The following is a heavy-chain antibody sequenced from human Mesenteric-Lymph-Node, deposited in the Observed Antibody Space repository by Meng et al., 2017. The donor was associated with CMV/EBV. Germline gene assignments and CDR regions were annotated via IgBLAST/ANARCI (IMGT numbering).Heavy chain of an antibody. CDR2: IYYSGRT. CDR1: GGSVSSGSYT. CDR3: ARGGGSYYSQNWFDP. V-gene: IGHV4-61*01. D-gene: IGHD1-26*01. J-gene: IGHJ5*02. Sequence: GGSVSSGSYTWSWIRQPPGKGLGWIGYIYYSGRTNYTPSLKSRVTISVDTSKNQFSLKLSSVTAAETAVYYCARGGGSYYSQNWFDPWGQGTLVTVSS.